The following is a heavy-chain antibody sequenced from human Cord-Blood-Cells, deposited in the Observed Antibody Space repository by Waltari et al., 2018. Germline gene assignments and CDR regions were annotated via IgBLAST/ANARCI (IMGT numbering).Heavy chain of an antibody. V-gene: IGHV4-39*01. CDR2: IYYSGRT. D-gene: IGHD6-19*01. CDR3: ASPPTASGWDY. CDR1: GGSISSSSYY. J-gene: IGHJ4*02. Sequence: QLQLQESGPGLVKPSETLSLTCTVSGGSISSSSYYWGWIRQPPGKGLEWIGSIYYSGRTYYNPSLKSRVTISVDTSKNQFSLKLSSVTAADTAVYYCASPPTASGWDYWGQGTLVTVSS.